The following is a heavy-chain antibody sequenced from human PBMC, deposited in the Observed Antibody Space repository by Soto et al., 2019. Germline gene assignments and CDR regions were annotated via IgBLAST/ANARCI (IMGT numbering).Heavy chain of an antibody. CDR3: AKENYYDSTGYYHSHFDY. Sequence: GGSLRLSCAASGFAFSRYAMHWVRQAPGKDLEWVTVMSYDGSTFYADSVKGRFTISRDNSKNTLYLQMNSLRVEDTAVYYFAKENYYDSTGYYHSHFDYWGQGTPVTVSS. CDR1: GFAFSRYA. V-gene: IGHV3-30-3*01. CDR2: MSYDGST. J-gene: IGHJ4*02. D-gene: IGHD3-22*01.